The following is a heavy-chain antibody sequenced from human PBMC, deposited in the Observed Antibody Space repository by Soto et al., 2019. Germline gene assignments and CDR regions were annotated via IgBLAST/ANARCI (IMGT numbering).Heavy chain of an antibody. V-gene: IGHV3-21*01. CDR2: ISSSSSYI. D-gene: IGHD3-10*01. CDR3: ARAPPDRVFMVRGVTAFDY. Sequence: GGSLRLSCAASGFTFSSYSMNWVRQAPGKGLEWVSSISSSSSYIYYADSVKGRFTISRDNAKNSLYLQMNSLRAEDTAVYYCARAPPDRVFMVRGVTAFDYWGQGTLVTVSS. CDR1: GFTFSSYS. J-gene: IGHJ4*02.